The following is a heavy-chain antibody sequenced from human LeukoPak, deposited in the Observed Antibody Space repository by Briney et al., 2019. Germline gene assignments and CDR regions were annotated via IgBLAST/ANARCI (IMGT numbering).Heavy chain of an antibody. D-gene: IGHD2-21*02. CDR1: GYSISSGYY. J-gene: IGHJ5*02. V-gene: IGHV4-38-2*02. CDR3: AREARGHIVVGTAIQVNWFDP. Sequence: SETLSLTCTVSGYSISSGYYWGWIRQPPGKGLEWIGSIYHSGSPHYNPSLKSRVTISVDTSKNQFSLKLSSVTAADTAVYYCAREARGHIVVGTAIQVNWFDPWGQGTLVTVSS. CDR2: IYHSGSP.